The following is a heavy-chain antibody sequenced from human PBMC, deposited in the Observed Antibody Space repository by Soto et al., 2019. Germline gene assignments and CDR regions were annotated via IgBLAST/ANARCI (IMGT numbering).Heavy chain of an antibody. D-gene: IGHD1-26*01. Sequence: QVQLVQSGAEVKKPGASVKVSCKVSGYTLTELSMHWVRQAPGKGLEWMGGFDPEDGETIYAQKVQGRVTMTEDTSTDTAYMELSSLRSEDTAVYYCATLAVPAPRWELPRGEQYNWFDPWGQGTLVTVSS. CDR2: FDPEDGET. J-gene: IGHJ5*02. V-gene: IGHV1-24*01. CDR1: GYTLTELS. CDR3: ATLAVPAPRWELPRGEQYNWFDP.